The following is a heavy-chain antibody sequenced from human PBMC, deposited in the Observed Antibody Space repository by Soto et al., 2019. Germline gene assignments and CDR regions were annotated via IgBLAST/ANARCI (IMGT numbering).Heavy chain of an antibody. CDR1: GYTFTGYY. J-gene: IGHJ6*02. CDR2: INPNSGGT. Sequence: ASVKVSCKASGYTFTGYYMHWVRQAPGQGLEWMGWINPNSGGTNYAQKFQGWVTMTRDTSISTAYMELSRLRPDDTAVYYCARDTRVVVAATPSGYYYGMDVWGQGTTVTVSS. D-gene: IGHD2-15*01. CDR3: ARDTRVVVAATPSGYYYGMDV. V-gene: IGHV1-2*04.